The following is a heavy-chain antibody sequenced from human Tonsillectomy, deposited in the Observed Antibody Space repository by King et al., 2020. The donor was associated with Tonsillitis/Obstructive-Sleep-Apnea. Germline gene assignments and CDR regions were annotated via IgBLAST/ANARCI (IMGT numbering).Heavy chain of an antibody. CDR1: GYSLTDYD. CDR2: XNPNTGXT. J-gene: IGHJ2*01. D-gene: IGHD3-9*01. Sequence: QLVQSGAEVKKPGASVKVSCKTSGYSLTDYDMHWVRQAPGQGLEWMGXXNPNTGXTKYAQKFQXRVTMTRDTSIRTAYMELSRLRSDDTAVYYCAREASYYDILTGYYSDWYFDLWGRGTLVTVSS. CDR3: AREASYYDILTGYYSDWYFDL. V-gene: IGHV1-2*02.